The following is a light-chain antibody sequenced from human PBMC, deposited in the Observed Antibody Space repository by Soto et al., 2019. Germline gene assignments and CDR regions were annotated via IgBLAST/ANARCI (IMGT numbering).Light chain of an antibody. CDR3: SSYAGDYNLYV. V-gene: IGLV2-8*01. CDR2: EVS. CDR1: SSDVGGYNY. J-gene: IGLJ1*01. Sequence: QSALTQPPSASGSPGQSVTISCTGTSSDVGGYNYVSWYQHHPGKAPKLLIYEVSKRPSGVPDRFSGSKSANTASLTVSGLQAVDEADYFCSSYAGDYNLYVFGTGTKVT.